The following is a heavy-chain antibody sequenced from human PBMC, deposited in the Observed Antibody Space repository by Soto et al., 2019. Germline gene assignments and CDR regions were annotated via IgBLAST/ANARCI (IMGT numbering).Heavy chain of an antibody. D-gene: IGHD3-16*01. J-gene: IGHJ4*02. V-gene: IGHV3-15*01. CDR3: TTQRGGDDIYFDY. CDR1: GFSFSDAW. Sequence: EVQLVESGGGLVQPGGSLRLSCAASGFSFSDAWMIWVRQAPGKGLQWVGRIKSKSDGETTDYAAPVKGRFAISRDDSKKSVYLRRNSLKTEDTATYFSTTQRGGDDIYFDYWGQGTLVAVSS. CDR2: IKSKSDGETT.